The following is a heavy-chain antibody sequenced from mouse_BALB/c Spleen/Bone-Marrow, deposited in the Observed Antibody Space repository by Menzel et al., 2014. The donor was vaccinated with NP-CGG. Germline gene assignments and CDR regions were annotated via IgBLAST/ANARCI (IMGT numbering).Heavy chain of an antibody. Sequence: QVQLQQSGAELVKPGASVKLSCKASGYTFTGYWMHWVKQRPGQGLEWIGETNPSHGRTTYNEKFKSMATLTVDHSSSTAYMQLSSLTSEDSAVFYCARLIYGSSDIVDFWGQRTSVTVSS. J-gene: IGHJ4*01. D-gene: IGHD1-1*01. V-gene: IGHV1S81*02. CDR3: ARLIYGSSDIVDF. CDR1: GYTFTGYW. CDR2: TNPSHGRT.